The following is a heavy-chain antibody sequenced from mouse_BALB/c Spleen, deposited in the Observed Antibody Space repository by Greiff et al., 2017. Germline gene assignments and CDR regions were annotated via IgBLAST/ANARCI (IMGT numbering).Heavy chain of an antibody. CDR1: GFTFSSFG. CDR3: ARWGRYDYDSYAMDY. D-gene: IGHD2-4*01. CDR2: ISSGSSTI. J-gene: IGHJ4*01. Sequence: EVMLVESGGGLVQPGGSRKLSCAASGFTFSSFGMHWVRQAPEKGLEWVAYISSGSSTIYYADTVKGRFTISRDNPKNTLFLQMTSLRSEDTAMYYCARWGRYDYDSYAMDYWGQGTSVTVSS. V-gene: IGHV5-17*02.